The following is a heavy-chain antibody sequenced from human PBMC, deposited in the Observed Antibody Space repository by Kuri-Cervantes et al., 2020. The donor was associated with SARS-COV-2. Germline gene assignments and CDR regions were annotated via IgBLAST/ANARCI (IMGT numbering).Heavy chain of an antibody. Sequence: GGSLRLSCAGSGFTFSSFAMAWVRQAPGKGLEWVSAISGSGGSTYYADSVKGRFTISRDNSKNTLYLQMNSLRAEDTAVYYCAKLGSRRHYEDWGQGTLVTVSS. CDR3: AKLGSRRHYED. J-gene: IGHJ4*02. D-gene: IGHD4-17*01. CDR2: ISGSGGST. CDR1: GFTFSSFA. V-gene: IGHV3-23*01.